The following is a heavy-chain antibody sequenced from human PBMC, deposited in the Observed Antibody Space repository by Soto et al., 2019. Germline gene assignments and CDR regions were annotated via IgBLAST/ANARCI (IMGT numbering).Heavy chain of an antibody. CDR3: ARQDVDTAMVPFDY. D-gene: IGHD5-18*01. CDR2: IYYSGST. J-gene: IGHJ4*02. V-gene: IGHV4-39*01. CDR1: GGSISSSSYY. Sequence: ETLSLTCTVSGGSISSSSYYWGWIRQPPGKGLEWIGSIYYSGSTYYNPSLKSRVTISVDTSKNQFSLKLSSVTAADTAVYYCARQDVDTAMVPFDYWGQGTLVTVSS.